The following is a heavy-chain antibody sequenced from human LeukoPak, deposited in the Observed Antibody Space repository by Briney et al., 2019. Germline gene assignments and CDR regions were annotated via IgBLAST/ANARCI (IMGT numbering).Heavy chain of an antibody. J-gene: IGHJ4*02. CDR2: INTDGRVT. CDR3: ARIGYSSSSFDY. Sequence: GGSLRLSCAASGFTFTTYWMHWVRQVPGKGLVWVARINTDGRVTTYADSVKGRFTISRDNAKNSVYLQMNSLRAEDTAVYYCARIGYSSSSFDYWGQGTLATVSS. CDR1: GFTFTTYW. D-gene: IGHD6-6*01. V-gene: IGHV3-74*01.